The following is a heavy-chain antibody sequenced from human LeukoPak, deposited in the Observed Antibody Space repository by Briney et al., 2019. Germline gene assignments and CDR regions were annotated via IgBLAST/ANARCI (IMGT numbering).Heavy chain of an antibody. CDR3: AKGYIVVVPAAPDY. J-gene: IGHJ4*02. V-gene: IGHV3-30*02. CDR2: IRYDGSNK. D-gene: IGHD2-2*01. CDR1: GFTFSSYG. Sequence: GGSLRLSCAASGFTFSSYGMHWVRQAPGKGLEGVAFIRYDGSNKYYADSVKGRFTISRDNSKNTQYLQMNSLRAEDTAVYYCAKGYIVVVPAAPDYWGQGTLVTVSS.